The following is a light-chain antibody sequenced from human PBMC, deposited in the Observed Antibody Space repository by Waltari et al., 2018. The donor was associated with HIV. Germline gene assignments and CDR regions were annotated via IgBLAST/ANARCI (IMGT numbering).Light chain of an antibody. CDR3: QSADSSGTVV. CDR2: KDR. V-gene: IGLV3-25*03. Sequence: YELTQAPSVSVSPGQTARITCSGDALPKQYAYWYQQKPGQAPMLVRYKDRERPSGIPERFPGTSSGKTVTLTISGVQAEDEADYDCQSADSSGTVVFGGGTKLTVL. CDR1: ALPKQY. J-gene: IGLJ2*01.